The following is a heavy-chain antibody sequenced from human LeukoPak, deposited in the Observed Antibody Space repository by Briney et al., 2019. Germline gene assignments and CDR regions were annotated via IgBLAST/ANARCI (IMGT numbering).Heavy chain of an antibody. D-gene: IGHD3-10*01. J-gene: IGHJ4*02. Sequence: QPGGSLRLSCAASGFTFSSYAMSWVRQAPGKGLVWVSAISGSGGSTYYADSVKGRFTISRDNSKNTLYLQMNSLRAEDTAVYYCAREVLLWFGDQTGFDYWGQGTLVTVSS. CDR3: AREVLLWFGDQTGFDY. V-gene: IGHV3-23*01. CDR1: GFTFSSYA. CDR2: ISGSGGST.